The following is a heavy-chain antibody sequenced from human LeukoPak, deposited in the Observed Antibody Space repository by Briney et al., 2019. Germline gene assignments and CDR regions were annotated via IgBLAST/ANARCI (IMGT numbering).Heavy chain of an antibody. J-gene: IGHJ4*02. CDR3: VKVSSTVGATYFDY. CDR2: ISSSGDTI. D-gene: IGHD1-26*01. Sequence: GGSLRLSCAASGFTFSSYEMNWVRQAPGKGLEWISYISSSGDTIYYADSVKGRFTISRDNSKNTLYFQMSSLRAEDTAVYYCVKVSSTVGATYFDYWGQGTLVTVSS. V-gene: IGHV3-64D*06. CDR1: GFTFSSYE.